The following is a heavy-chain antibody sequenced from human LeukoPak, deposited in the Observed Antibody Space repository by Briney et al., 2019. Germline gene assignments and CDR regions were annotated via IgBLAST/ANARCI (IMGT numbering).Heavy chain of an antibody. CDR2: TRSDGSNK. CDR3: AKRVRGTTDYYYYMDV. D-gene: IGHD1-7*01. Sequence: GGFLRLSCAASGFTFSSYGMHWVRQAPGKGLEWVAFTRSDGSNKYYADSVKGRFTISRDISKNKLYLQMNSLRAEDTAVYYCAKRVRGTTDYYYYMDVWGKGTTVTVSS. V-gene: IGHV3-30*02. CDR1: GFTFSSYG. J-gene: IGHJ6*03.